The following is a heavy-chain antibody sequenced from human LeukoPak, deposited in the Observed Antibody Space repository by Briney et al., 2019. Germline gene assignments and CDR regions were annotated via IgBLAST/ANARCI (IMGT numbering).Heavy chain of an antibody. CDR3: ARDLTNYGMDV. CDR2: INPSGGST. J-gene: IGHJ6*02. D-gene: IGHD1-14*01. V-gene: IGHV1-46*01. Sequence: GASVKVTCKASGYTFTSYYMHWVRQAPGQGLEWMGIINPSGGSTSYAQKFQGRVTMTRDTSTSTVYMELSSLRSEDTAVYYCARDLTNYGMDVWGQGTTVTVSS. CDR1: GYTFTSYY.